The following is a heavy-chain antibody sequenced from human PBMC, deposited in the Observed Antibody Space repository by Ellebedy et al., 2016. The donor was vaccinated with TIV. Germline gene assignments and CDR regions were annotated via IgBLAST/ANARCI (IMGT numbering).Heavy chain of an antibody. Sequence: ASVKVSXXASGYTFTSYGISWVRQAPGQGLEWMGWISAYNGNTNYAQKLQGRVTMTTDTSTSTAYMELRSLRSDDTAVYYCARSWHYGDYVLWGGDYWGQGTLVTVSS. CDR1: GYTFTSYG. CDR2: ISAYNGNT. J-gene: IGHJ4*02. D-gene: IGHD4-17*01. V-gene: IGHV1-18*04. CDR3: ARSWHYGDYVLWGGDY.